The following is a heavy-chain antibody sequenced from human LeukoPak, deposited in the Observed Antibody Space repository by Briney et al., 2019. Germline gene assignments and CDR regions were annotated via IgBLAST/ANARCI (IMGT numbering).Heavy chain of an antibody. CDR3: ARDSLPSIAARDFDY. CDR1: GGTFSSYA. CDR2: IIPIFGTA. J-gene: IGHJ4*02. D-gene: IGHD6-6*01. V-gene: IGHV1-69*05. Sequence: SSVKVSCKASGGTFSSYATSWVRQAPGQGLEWIGGIIPIFGTANYAQKFQGRVTITTDESTSTAYMELSSLRSEDTAVYYCARDSLPSIAARDFDYWGQGTLVTVSS.